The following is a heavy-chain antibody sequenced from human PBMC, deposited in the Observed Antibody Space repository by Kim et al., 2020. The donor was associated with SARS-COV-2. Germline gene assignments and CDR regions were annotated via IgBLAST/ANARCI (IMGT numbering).Heavy chain of an antibody. D-gene: IGHD2-15*01. Sequence: SVKGRCTNFRDNAKNTLYLQMNSLRAEDTAVYYCAKGPREDIVVVVAAYYWGQGTLVTVSS. V-gene: IGHV3-23*01. J-gene: IGHJ4*02. CDR3: AKGPREDIVVVVAAYY.